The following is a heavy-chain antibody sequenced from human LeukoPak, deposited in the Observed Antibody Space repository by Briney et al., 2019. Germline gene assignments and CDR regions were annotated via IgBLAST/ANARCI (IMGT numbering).Heavy chain of an antibody. CDR2: IIPIFGTA. J-gene: IGHJ4*02. CDR3: ARDKAAGYFDY. Sequence: SVKVSCKASGGTFSSYAISWVRQAPGQGLEWMGGIIPIFGTANYAQKFQGRVTITADESKSTAYMELSRLRSEDTAVYYCARDKAAGYFDYWGQGTLVTVSS. V-gene: IGHV1-69*13. CDR1: GGTFSSYA.